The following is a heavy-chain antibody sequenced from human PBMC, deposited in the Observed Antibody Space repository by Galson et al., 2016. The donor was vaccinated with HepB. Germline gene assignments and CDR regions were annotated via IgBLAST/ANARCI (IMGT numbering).Heavy chain of an antibody. CDR3: SRYCSTTRCYDWLDP. D-gene: IGHD2-2*01. CDR2: FISVFGTV. J-gene: IGHJ5*02. V-gene: IGHV1-69*13. Sequence: SVKVSCKASGGTFNRFAISWVRQAPGQGLDWMGGFISVFGTVKYAPKFKGRVTITADESRSTVYMGLSSLRSEDTAVYYCSRYCSTTRCYDWLDPWGQGTLVTVSS. CDR1: GGTFNRFA.